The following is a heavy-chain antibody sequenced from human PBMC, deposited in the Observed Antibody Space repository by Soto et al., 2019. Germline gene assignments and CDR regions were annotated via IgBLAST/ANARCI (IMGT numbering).Heavy chain of an antibody. CDR3: ARSEEDSDYYYYGMAV. V-gene: IGHV6-1*01. Sequence: SQTLSLTCVGSGDTVSSNSVAWNWVRQSPSRGLEWLGRTYYRSRWYSDYAVSVRSRIDINADTSKNQVSLQLNSVTPEDTAVYYCARSEEDSDYYYYGMAVWGQGTTVPVSS. D-gene: IGHD2-15*01. CDR1: GDTVSSNSVA. J-gene: IGHJ6*02. CDR2: TYYRSRWYS.